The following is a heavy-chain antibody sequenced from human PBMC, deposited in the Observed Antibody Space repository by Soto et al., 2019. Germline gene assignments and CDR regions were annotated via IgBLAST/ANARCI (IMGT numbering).Heavy chain of an antibody. CDR3: ASFYSVSRNPPFDY. CDR1: GFTFSSYA. CDR2: IRGSGGST. D-gene: IGHD2-21*01. Sequence: EVQLLESGGGLVQPGGSLRLSCAASGFTFSSYAMSWVRQAPGKGLEWVSAIRGSGGSTYYADSVKGRFTISRDNFKNTLYLQMNSLRAEHTAVYYCASFYSVSRNPPFDYWGQGALVTVSS. V-gene: IGHV3-23*01. J-gene: IGHJ4*02.